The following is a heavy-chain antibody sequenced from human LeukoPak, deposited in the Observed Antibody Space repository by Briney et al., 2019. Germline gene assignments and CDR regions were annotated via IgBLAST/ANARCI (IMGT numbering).Heavy chain of an antibody. CDR1: GFTFSGYW. D-gene: IGHD4-17*01. CDR3: ARDTGWYFDL. J-gene: IGHJ2*01. V-gene: IGHV3-74*01. Sequence: GGSLILSCAASGFTFSGYWMHWVRQPPGKGLVWVSRITGDGSSTTYADSVKGRFTISRDNAKNTLYLQMISLRAEDTAVYYCARDTGWYFDLWGRGTLVTVSS. CDR2: ITGDGSST.